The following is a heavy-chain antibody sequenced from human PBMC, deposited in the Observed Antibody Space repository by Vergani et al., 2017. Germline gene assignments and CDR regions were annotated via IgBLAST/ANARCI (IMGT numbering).Heavy chain of an antibody. CDR3: ARDCTSGGCPDNYGMDV. D-gene: IGHD2-8*01. V-gene: IGHV4-38-2*02. CDR2: LHHNGAT. CDR1: NFFISSNAYY. Sequence: QVRLEESGPGLVKPSETLSLTCTVSNFFISSNAYYWGWIRQAPGRGLEWIGSLHHNGATSHNPSLRSRVTMSVDTSKNQFSLKLNSVTVADTAVYYCARDCTSGGCPDNYGMDVWGQGP. J-gene: IGHJ6*02.